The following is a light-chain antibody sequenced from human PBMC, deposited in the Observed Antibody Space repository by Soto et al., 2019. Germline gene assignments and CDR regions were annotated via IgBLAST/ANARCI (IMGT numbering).Light chain of an antibody. V-gene: IGLV1-44*01. CDR2: SND. Sequence: QSVLTQPPSASGTPGQRVTISCFGSSSNIGSNTVNWYRQLPGTAPKLLIYSNDQRPSGVPDRLSGSKSGTSASLAISGLQSEDEAEYYCAVWDDSLNGYDFGTGTKVTVL. CDR3: AVWDDSLNGYD. CDR1: SSNIGSNT. J-gene: IGLJ1*01.